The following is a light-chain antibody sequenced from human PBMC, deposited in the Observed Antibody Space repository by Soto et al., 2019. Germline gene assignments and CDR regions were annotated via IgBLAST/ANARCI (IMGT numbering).Light chain of an antibody. CDR2: DVS. V-gene: IGLV2-14*03. CDR3: SSYTTSKTRRRA. CDR1: SSDVGGYNY. J-gene: IGLJ1*01. Sequence: QSVLTQPAYVNGSAGGAISISCTETSSDVGGYNYVSWYQHHPGKAPKLMIFDVSNRPSGVSNRFSGSKSGNTASLTISGLQPEDEADYYCSSYTTSKTRRRAFGPGTKVTVL.